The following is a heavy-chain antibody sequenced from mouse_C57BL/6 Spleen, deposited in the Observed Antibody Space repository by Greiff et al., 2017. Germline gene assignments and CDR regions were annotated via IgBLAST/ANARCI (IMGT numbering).Heavy chain of an antibody. J-gene: IGHJ4*01. CDR3: AASIYYDYPYYAMDY. CDR2: IYPGDGVT. CDR1: GYAFSSYW. D-gene: IGHD2-4*01. Sequence: QVQLQQSGAELVKPGASVKISCKASGYAFSSYWMNWVKQRPGKGLEWIGQIYPGDGVTNYNGKFKGKATLTADKSSSTAYMQLSSLTSEDSAVYFCAASIYYDYPYYAMDYWGQGTSVTVSS. V-gene: IGHV1-80*01.